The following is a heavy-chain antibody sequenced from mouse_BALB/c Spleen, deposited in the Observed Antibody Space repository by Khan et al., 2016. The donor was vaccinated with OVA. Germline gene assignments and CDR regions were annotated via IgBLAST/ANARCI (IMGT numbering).Heavy chain of an antibody. Sequence: QVQLQQSGPGLVAPSQSLSITCTVSGFSLTSYGVHWVRQLPGKGLEWLGVIWTGGSTNYNSALMSRLSISKDNSKSQVFLKMNSLQTDDTAMYYCARYYGNYGWYFDVWGAGTTVTVSS. D-gene: IGHD2-1*01. J-gene: IGHJ1*01. V-gene: IGHV2-9*02. CDR2: IWTGGST. CDR3: ARYYGNYGWYFDV. CDR1: GFSLTSYG.